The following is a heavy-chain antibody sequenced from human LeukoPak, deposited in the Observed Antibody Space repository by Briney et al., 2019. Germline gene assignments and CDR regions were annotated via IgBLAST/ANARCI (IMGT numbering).Heavy chain of an antibody. CDR3: ARYSGVLWFGELDNWFDP. CDR1: GYSISSGYY. D-gene: IGHD3-10*01. V-gene: IGHV4-38-2*02. Sequence: SETLSLTCTVSGYSISSGYYWGWIRQPPGKGLEWIGSIYHSGSTYYNPSLKSRVTISVDTSKNQFSLKLSSVTAADTAVYYCARYSGVLWFGELDNWFDPWGQGTLVTVSS. CDR2: IYHSGST. J-gene: IGHJ5*02.